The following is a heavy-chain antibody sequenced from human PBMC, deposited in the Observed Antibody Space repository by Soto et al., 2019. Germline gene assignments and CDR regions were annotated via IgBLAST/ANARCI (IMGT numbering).Heavy chain of an antibody. CDR2: LWYDGSNK. D-gene: IGHD1-26*01. Sequence: QVQLVESGGGVVQPGRSLRLSCAASGLTFSSYGMHWVRQAPGKGLEWVAVLWYDGSNKYYADSVKGRFTISRDNSKNTLYLQMNRLRAEDTAVYYCARDIEWDVLPIGFDYWGQGTLVTVYS. V-gene: IGHV3-33*01. CDR3: ARDIEWDVLPIGFDY. CDR1: GLTFSSYG. J-gene: IGHJ4*02.